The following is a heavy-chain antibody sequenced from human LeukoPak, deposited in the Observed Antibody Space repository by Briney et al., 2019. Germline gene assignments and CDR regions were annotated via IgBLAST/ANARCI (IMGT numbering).Heavy chain of an antibody. CDR1: GGSISIYY. D-gene: IGHD5-24*01. Sequence: SETLSLTCTVSGGSISIYYWSWIRQPPGKGLEWIGHIYNSGSTNYSPSLKSRVTISVDTSKNQFSLKLSSVTAADTAVYYCARVEMATITKDYWGQGTLVTVSS. CDR2: IYNSGST. J-gene: IGHJ4*02. CDR3: ARVEMATITKDY. V-gene: IGHV4-59*08.